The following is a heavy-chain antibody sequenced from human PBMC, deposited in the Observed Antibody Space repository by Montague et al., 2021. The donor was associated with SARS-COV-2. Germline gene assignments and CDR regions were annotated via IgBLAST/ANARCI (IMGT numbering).Heavy chain of an antibody. D-gene: IGHD2-2*02. Sequence: SETLSLTCSRLGSWNSGADRKSTRLHSRHDSNSYAEISQNKNTNYNPSLKSRVTISVDTSKNQFSLKLSSVTAADTAVYYCASLTLGYCSSTSCYSDWFDPWGKGTLVTVSS. CDR3: ASLTLGYCSSTSCYSDWFDP. J-gene: IGHJ5*02. V-gene: IGHV4-34*01. CDR1: SWNSGAD. CDR2: ISQNKNT.